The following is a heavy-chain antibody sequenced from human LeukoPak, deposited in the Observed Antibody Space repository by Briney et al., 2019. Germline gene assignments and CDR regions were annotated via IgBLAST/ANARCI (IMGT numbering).Heavy chain of an antibody. J-gene: IGHJ6*02. CDR3: AADGSGSYYYGMDV. CDR2: IYSGGST. CDR1: GFSFDDFA. Sequence: GGSLRLSCTTSGFSFDDFAMSWFRQAPGKGLEWVSVIYSGGSTYYADSVKGRFTISRHNSKNTLYLQMNSLRAEDTAVYYCAADGSGSYYYGMDVWGQGTTVTVSS. D-gene: IGHD3-10*01. V-gene: IGHV3-53*04.